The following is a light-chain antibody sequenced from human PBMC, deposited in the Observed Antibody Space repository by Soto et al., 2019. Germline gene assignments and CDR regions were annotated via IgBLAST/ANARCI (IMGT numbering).Light chain of an antibody. CDR2: DAS. CDR3: QQFNNYPQT. V-gene: IGKV1-9*01. CDR1: QGISSY. J-gene: IGKJ4*01. Sequence: SKLTQSPSSLSTSVGDRVTITCRASQGISSYLAWYQQKPGKAPKLLFYDASTLQSGVPSRFSASGSGTEFTLTISSLQPEDFATYYCQQFNNYPQTFGGGAKV.